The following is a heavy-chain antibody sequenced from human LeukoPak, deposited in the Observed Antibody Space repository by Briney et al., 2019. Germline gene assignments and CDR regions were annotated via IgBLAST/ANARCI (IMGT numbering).Heavy chain of an antibody. V-gene: IGHV4-34*01. CDR1: GGSFSGYY. Sequence: SETLSLTCAVYGGSFSGYYWSWIRQPPGKGLEWIGEINHSGSTNYNPSLKSRVTISVDTSKNQFSLKLSSVTAADTAVYYCARDGWYYYDSSGYFGGFDYWGQGTLVTVSS. CDR2: INHSGST. D-gene: IGHD3-22*01. J-gene: IGHJ4*02. CDR3: ARDGWYYYDSSGYFGGFDY.